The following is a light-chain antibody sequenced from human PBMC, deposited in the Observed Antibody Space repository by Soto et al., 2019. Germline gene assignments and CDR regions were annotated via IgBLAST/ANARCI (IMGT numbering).Light chain of an antibody. Sequence: FMLTQPHSVSESPGKTVTISCTRSGGSIASNYVQWYQQRPGSAPTTLIYKNNQRPSGVPDRFSGSIDSSSNSASLTVSGLRTEDEADYYCQSFDSINVVFGGGTQLTVL. CDR3: QSFDSINVV. CDR1: GGSIASNY. V-gene: IGLV6-57*04. CDR2: KNN. J-gene: IGLJ2*01.